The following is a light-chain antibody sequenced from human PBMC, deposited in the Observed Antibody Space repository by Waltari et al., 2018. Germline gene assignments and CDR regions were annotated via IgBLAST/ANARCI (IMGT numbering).Light chain of an antibody. Sequence: EKVMTQSPATLSVSPGERATLSCRASQSVSNHLAWYQQRPGQAPRLLIYAASSRAAGVPARFSGSGSGTDFTLTISSLHPEDFATYYCQQSYSAPRTFGQGTKLEIK. CDR3: QQSYSAPRT. J-gene: IGKJ2*01. CDR1: QSVSNH. V-gene: IGKV3-15*01. CDR2: AAS.